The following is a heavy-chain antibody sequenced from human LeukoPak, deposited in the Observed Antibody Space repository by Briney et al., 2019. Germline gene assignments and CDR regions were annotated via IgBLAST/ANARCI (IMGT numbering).Heavy chain of an antibody. J-gene: IGHJ6*02. CDR3: ARDPARGYSYGSYYYYYYGMDV. D-gene: IGHD5-18*01. CDR1: GGSINSYY. CDR2: IYTSGST. Sequence: PSETLSLTCTVSGGSINSYYWSWIRQPAGKGLEWIGRIYTSGSTNYNPSLKSRVTMSVDTSKNQFSLKLSSVTAADTAVYYCARDPARGYSYGSYYYYYYGMDVWGQGTTVTVSS. V-gene: IGHV4-4*07.